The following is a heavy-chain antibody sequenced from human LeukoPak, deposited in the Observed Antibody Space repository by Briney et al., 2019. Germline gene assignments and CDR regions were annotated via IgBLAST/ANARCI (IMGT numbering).Heavy chain of an antibody. CDR2: FDPEDGET. D-gene: IGHD6-13*01. J-gene: IGHJ4*02. V-gene: IGHV1-24*01. CDR3: ARNLRSFGAAGTFDY. CDR1: GYTLTELS. Sequence: ASVKVSCKVSGYTLTELSMHWVRQAPGKGLEWMGGFDPEDGETIYAQKFQGRVTMTRDTSISTAYMELRSLRSDDTAVYYCARNLRSFGAAGTFDYWGQGTLVTVSS.